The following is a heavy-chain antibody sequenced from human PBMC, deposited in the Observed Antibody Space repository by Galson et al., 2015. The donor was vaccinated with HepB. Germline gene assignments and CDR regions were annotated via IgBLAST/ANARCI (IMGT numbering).Heavy chain of an antibody. V-gene: IGHV1-24*01. D-gene: IGHD6-13*01. CDR3: ATAGPHIAAAGTSAFDI. CDR1: GHTLTELS. Sequence: SVKVSCKVSGHTLTELSMHWVRQAPGKGLEWMGGFDPEDGETIYAQKFQGRVTMTEDTSTDTAYMELSSLRSEDTAVYYCATAGPHIAAAGTSAFDIWGQGTMVTVSS. CDR2: FDPEDGET. J-gene: IGHJ3*02.